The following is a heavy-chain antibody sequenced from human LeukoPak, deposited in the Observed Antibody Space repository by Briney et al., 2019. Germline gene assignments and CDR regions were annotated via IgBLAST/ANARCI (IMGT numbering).Heavy chain of an antibody. CDR3: ARVFRGLDY. J-gene: IGHJ4*02. CDR1: GGSIRTGSYY. CDR2: IFTSGST. Sequence: PSQTLSLTCTVSGGSIRTGSYYWSWIRQPAGKELQWIGRIFTSGSTNYNPSLKSRVTISVDTSKNQFSLKLSSVTAADTAVYYCARVFRGLDYWGQGTLVTVSS. V-gene: IGHV4-61*02. D-gene: IGHD3-10*02.